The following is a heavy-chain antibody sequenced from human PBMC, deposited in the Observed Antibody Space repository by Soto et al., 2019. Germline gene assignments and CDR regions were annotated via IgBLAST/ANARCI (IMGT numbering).Heavy chain of an antibody. V-gene: IGHV4-31*03. CDR2: SYYSGST. CDR1: GGSISGGGYY. Sequence: QVQLQESGPGLVKPSQTLSLTCTVSGGSISGGGYYWSWIRQHPGKGLEWIGYSYYSGSTYYNPSLKSRVTITVHTSKNQSSLQLTSVPSADPAVYYCARGYDRFGSWGQGTLVTVSS. J-gene: IGHJ4*02. CDR3: ARGYDRFGS. D-gene: IGHD3-10*02.